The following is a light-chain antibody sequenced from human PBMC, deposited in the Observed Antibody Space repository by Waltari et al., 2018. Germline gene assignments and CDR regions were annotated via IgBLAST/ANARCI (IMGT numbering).Light chain of an antibody. CDR2: GAS. CDR3: QQYNNWPRT. V-gene: IGKV3-15*01. CDR1: QSVSSN. J-gene: IGKJ2*01. Sequence: EIVMTQSPATLSVSPGERATLSCRASQSVSSNLAWYQQKPGQAPRLLIYGASTRATGIPARFSGSGSGTEFTLTISSLQSEDFAVYYCQQYNNWPRTFGRGPSWRSN.